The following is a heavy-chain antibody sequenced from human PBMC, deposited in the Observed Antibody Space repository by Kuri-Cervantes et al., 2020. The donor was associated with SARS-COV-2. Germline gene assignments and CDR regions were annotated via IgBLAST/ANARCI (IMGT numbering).Heavy chain of an antibody. J-gene: IGHJ2*01. CDR2: MNPNSGNT. V-gene: IGHV1-8*02. CDR1: GYTFTGYY. Sequence: ASVKVFCKASGYTFTGYYMHWVRQAPGQGLEWMGWMNPNSGNTGYAQKFQGRVTMTRNTSISTAYMELSSLRSEDTAVYYCARWAYYDSSGYRAVGFDLWGRGTLVTVSS. CDR3: ARWAYYDSSGYRAVGFDL. D-gene: IGHD3-22*01.